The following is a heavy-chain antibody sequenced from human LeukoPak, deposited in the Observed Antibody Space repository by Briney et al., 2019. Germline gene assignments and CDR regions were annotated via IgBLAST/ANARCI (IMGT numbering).Heavy chain of an antibody. CDR3: VRGLRRYYYGSGSPPDCFDY. D-gene: IGHD3-10*01. CDR1: GGSISSSSYY. CDR2: IYYSGST. J-gene: IGHJ4*02. V-gene: IGHV4-39*01. Sequence: SETLSLTCTVSGGSISSSSYYWGWIRQPPGKGLEWIGSIYYSGSTYYNPSLKSRVTISVDTSKNQFSLKLSSVTAADTAVYYCVRGLRRYYYGSGSPPDCFDYWGQGTLVTVSS.